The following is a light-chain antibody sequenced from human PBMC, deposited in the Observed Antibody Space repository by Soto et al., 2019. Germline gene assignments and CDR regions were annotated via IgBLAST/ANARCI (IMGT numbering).Light chain of an antibody. Sequence: EIVLTQSPATLSLSPGERATLSCRASQSVTKYLSWYQQKSGQAPRLLIYDASNRATGIPARFSGSGSGTDFTLTISSLEPEDFAVYYCQQRNIWPLTFGGGTKVEIK. CDR1: QSVTKY. V-gene: IGKV3-11*01. CDR3: QQRNIWPLT. CDR2: DAS. J-gene: IGKJ4*01.